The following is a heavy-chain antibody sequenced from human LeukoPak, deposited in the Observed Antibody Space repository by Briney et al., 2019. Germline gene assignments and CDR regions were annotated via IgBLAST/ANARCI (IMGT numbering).Heavy chain of an antibody. CDR1: GYTFTSYD. D-gene: IGHD5/OR15-5a*01. V-gene: IGHV1-8*01. Sequence: ASVKVSCKASGYTFTSYDINWVRQATGQGLEWMGWMNPNSGNTGYAQKFQGRVTMTRNTSISTAYMELSSLRSEDTAVYYCARIGSNPPRGAGVYYYYMDVWGKGTTVTVSS. CDR3: ARIGSNPPRGAGVYYYYMDV. CDR2: MNPNSGNT. J-gene: IGHJ6*03.